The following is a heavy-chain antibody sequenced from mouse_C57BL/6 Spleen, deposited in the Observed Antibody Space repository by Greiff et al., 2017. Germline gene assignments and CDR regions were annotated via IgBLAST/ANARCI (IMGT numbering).Heavy chain of an antibody. D-gene: IGHD4-1*01. CDR1: GYTFTSYG. J-gene: IGHJ4*01. CDR2: IYPRSGNT. V-gene: IGHV1-81*01. Sequence: QVQLKQSGAELARPGASVKLSCTASGYTFTSYGISWVKQRTGQGLEWIGEIYPRSGNTYYNEKFKGKATLTADTSSSTAYMELRSLTSEDSAVYFCARELGGDYAMDDWSQGTSGTVCS. CDR3: ARELGGDYAMDD.